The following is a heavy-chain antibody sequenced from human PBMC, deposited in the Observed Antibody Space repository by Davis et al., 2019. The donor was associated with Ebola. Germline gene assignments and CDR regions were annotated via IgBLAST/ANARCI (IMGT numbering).Heavy chain of an antibody. J-gene: IGHJ4*02. CDR3: ARDPRYYGHY. CDR1: GFTFSSYG. D-gene: IGHD4-17*01. Sequence: GESLKISCAASGFTFSSYGMHWVRQAPGKGLEWVAVIWYDGSNKYYVDSVKGRFTISRDNAKNSLYLQMNSLRAEDTAVYYCARDPRYYGHYWGQGTLVTVSS. CDR2: IWYDGSNK. V-gene: IGHV3-33*01.